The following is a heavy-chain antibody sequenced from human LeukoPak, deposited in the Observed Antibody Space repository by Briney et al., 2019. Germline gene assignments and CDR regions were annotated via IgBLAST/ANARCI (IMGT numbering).Heavy chain of an antibody. V-gene: IGHV4-4*07. CDR3: ARHGSDYYGPFDY. CDR2: IYTSGST. D-gene: IGHD4-17*01. Sequence: SETLSFTCTVSGGSISSYYWSWIRRPAGKGLEWIGRIYTSGSTNYNPSLKSRVTMSVDTSKNQFSLKLSSVTAADTAVYFCARHGSDYYGPFDYWGQGTLVTVSS. CDR1: GGSISSYY. J-gene: IGHJ4*02.